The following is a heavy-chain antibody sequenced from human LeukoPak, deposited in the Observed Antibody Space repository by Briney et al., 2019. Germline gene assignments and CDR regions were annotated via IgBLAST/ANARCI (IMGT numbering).Heavy chain of an antibody. Sequence: ASVKVSCKASGYTFTSYDINWVRQATGQGLEWMGWINPNSTNTGYAQKFQGRVTMTRNTSISTAYMELSSLRSEDTAVYYCARLGYCSSTSCYAGYYYGMDVWGQGTTVTVSS. J-gene: IGHJ6*02. CDR1: GYTFTSYD. CDR3: ARLGYCSSTSCYAGYYYGMDV. CDR2: INPNSTNT. V-gene: IGHV1-8*01. D-gene: IGHD2-2*01.